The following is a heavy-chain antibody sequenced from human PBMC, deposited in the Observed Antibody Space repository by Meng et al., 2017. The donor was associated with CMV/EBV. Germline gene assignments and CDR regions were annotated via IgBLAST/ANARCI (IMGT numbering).Heavy chain of an antibody. CDR2: ISSSSSYI. CDR3: ARDSQYYDILTGYSRFYAFDT. Sequence: GESLKISCAASGFTFSSYSMNWVRQAPGKGLEWVSSISSSSSYIYYADSVKGRFTISRDNAKNSLYLQMNSLRAEDTAVYYCARDSQYYDILTGYSRFYAFDTWGQGTMVTVSS. V-gene: IGHV3-21*01. J-gene: IGHJ3*02. D-gene: IGHD3-9*01. CDR1: GFTFSSYS.